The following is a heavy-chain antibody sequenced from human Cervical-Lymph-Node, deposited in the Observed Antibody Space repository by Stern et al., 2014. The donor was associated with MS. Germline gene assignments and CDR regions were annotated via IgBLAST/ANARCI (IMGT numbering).Heavy chain of an antibody. J-gene: IGHJ4*02. V-gene: IGHV5-51*01. D-gene: IGHD1-14*01. CDR3: ARQTTAWASDV. Sequence: EVPLVESGAELIRPGESLKISCKGSGYKFSIYWIAWVRQMPGQGLEWMGIIYPGDSKPRYSPSFQGQVTMSADKSTSTAYLQWSSLNASDTAMYFCARQTTAWASDVWGQGTLVTVSS. CDR1: GYKFSIYW. CDR2: IYPGDSKP.